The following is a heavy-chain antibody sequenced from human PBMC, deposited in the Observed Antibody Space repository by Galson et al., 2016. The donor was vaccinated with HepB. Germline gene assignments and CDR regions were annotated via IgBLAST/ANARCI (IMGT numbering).Heavy chain of an antibody. CDR1: WDSVSSNRAA. CDR2: TYYMSNWYN. D-gene: IGHD7-27*01. CDR3: AIPGSSGAMDV. V-gene: IGHV6-1*01. J-gene: IGHJ6*02. Sequence: CAISWDSVSSNRAAWNWIRQSPPRGLEWLGWTYYMSNWYNDYAVSVKSRISINADTSKNQFSLQLHSVTPEDTAVYYCAIPGSSGAMDVWGQGTTVTVSS.